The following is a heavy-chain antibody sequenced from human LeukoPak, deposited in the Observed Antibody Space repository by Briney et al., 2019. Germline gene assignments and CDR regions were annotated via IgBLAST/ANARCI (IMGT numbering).Heavy chain of an antibody. Sequence: PSETLSLTCAVYGASFSDFYWSWIRQPPGMGLEWIGEINHSGSTNHNPSLKSRLTISVDTSKNQLSLKLSSVTAADTAVYYCARDLLGYSYDAYYFDFWGQGTLVTVSS. CDR3: ARDLLGYSYDAYYFDF. CDR2: INHSGST. V-gene: IGHV4-34*01. J-gene: IGHJ4*02. D-gene: IGHD5-18*01. CDR1: GASFSDFY.